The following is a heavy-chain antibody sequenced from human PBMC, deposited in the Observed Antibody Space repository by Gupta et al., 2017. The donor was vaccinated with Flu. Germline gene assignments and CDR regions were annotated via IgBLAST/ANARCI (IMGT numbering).Heavy chain of an antibody. CDR3: AKGLRGVIPAAILDY. CDR2: ISGSGLST. J-gene: IGHJ4*02. Sequence: VQLLESGGGLLQPGWSLRLSCAASGFMFSNYAMTGGRQAPGKGLGWVSTISGSGLSTYYADSLKGRFTFSRDNSRDTLILQMNSLRAEDTAIYYCAKGLRGVIPAAILDYWGQGTLVTVSS. CDR1: GFMFSNYA. V-gene: IGHV3-23*01. D-gene: IGHD2-2*01.